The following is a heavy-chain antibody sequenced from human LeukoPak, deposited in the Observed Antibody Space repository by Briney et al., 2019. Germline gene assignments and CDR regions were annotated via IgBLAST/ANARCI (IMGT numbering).Heavy chain of an antibody. CDR1: GFTFSSYG. CDR2: ISYDGSNK. D-gene: IGHD3-10*01. Sequence: GGSLRLSCAASGFTFSSYGMHWVRQAPGKGLEWVAGISYDGSNKYYADSVKGRFTISRDNSKNTLYLQMNSLRAEDTAVYYCAKGDGSGSYYRNWFDPWGQGTLVTVSS. J-gene: IGHJ5*02. V-gene: IGHV3-30*18. CDR3: AKGDGSGSYYRNWFDP.